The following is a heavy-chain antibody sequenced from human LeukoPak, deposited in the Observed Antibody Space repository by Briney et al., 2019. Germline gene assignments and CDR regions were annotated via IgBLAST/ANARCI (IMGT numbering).Heavy chain of an antibody. V-gene: IGHV3-23*01. D-gene: IGHD2-15*01. CDR2: ISGSGGST. Sequence: PSETLSLTCAVYGGSFSGYYWSWVRQAPGKGLEWVSAISGSGGSTYYADSVKGRFTISRDNSKNTLYLQMNSLRAEDTAVYYCAKGSIVVVVAATWFDPWGQGTLVTVSS. CDR3: AKGSIVVVVAATWFDP. CDR1: GGSFSGYY. J-gene: IGHJ5*02.